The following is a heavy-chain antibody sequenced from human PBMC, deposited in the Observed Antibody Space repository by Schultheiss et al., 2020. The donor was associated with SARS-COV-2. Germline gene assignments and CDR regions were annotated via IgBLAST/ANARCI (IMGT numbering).Heavy chain of an antibody. J-gene: IGHJ6*02. CDR1: GFTFSNAW. D-gene: IGHD2-2*01. V-gene: IGHV3-15*07. Sequence: GGSLRLSCAASGFTFSNAWMNWVRQAPGKGLEWVGRIKSKTDGGTTDYAAPVKGRFTISRDDSKNTLYLQMNSLKTEDTAVYYCTTDVQIVVVPAAPGTYYYYGMDVWGQGTTVTVSS. CDR2: IKSKTDGGTT. CDR3: TTDVQIVVVPAAPGTYYYYGMDV.